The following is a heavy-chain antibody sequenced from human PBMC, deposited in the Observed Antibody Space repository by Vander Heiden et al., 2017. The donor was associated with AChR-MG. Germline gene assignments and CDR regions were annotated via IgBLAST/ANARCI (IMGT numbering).Heavy chain of an antibody. V-gene: IGHV4-59*08. Sequence: QVQLQESGPGLVKPSETLSLSCTVSGGSISSYYWSWIRQPPGKGLEWIGYIYYSGNTKYNPSLKSRVTISVDTSKKQFSLKLSSVTAADTAVYYCASSFGEGSSWYSFDYWGQGTQVTVSS. CDR2: IYYSGNT. CDR3: ASSFGEGSSWYSFDY. J-gene: IGHJ4*02. CDR1: GGSISSYY. D-gene: IGHD6-13*01.